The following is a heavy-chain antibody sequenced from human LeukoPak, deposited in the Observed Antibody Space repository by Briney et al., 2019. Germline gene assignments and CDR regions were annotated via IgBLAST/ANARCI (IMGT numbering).Heavy chain of an antibody. CDR2: IGASGGST. Sequence: GGSLRLSCATSGFTFSSYAMSWVRLAPGKGLEWVSGIGASGGSTYYADSVKGRFTISRDNSKNTLYLQMNSLRTEDTAVHYCAKAEGYDILTGLDYWGQGTLVTVSS. D-gene: IGHD3-9*01. CDR3: AKAEGYDILTGLDY. J-gene: IGHJ4*02. V-gene: IGHV3-23*01. CDR1: GFTFSSYA.